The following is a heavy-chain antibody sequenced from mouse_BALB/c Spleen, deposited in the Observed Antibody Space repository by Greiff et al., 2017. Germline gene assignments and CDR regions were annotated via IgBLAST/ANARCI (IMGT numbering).Heavy chain of an antibody. J-gene: IGHJ4*01. D-gene: IGHD2-1*01. CDR1: GFTFSSYG. CDR2: INSNGGST. Sequence: EVQVVESGGGLVQPGGSLKLSCAASGFTFSSYGMSWVRQTPDKRLELVATINSNGGSTYYPDSVKGRFTISRDNAKNTLYLQMSSLKSEDTAMYYCARDHGNYYAMDYWGQGTSVTVSS. CDR3: ARDHGNYYAMDY. V-gene: IGHV5-6-3*01.